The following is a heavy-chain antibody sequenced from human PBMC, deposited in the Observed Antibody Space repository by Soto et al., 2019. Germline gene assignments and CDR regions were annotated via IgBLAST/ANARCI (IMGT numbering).Heavy chain of an antibody. Sequence: PSETLSLTCTVSGGSISSSNYFWGWIRQPPGEGLEWIGSIFYSGSTHYNPSLKSRVTISVGTSNNQFSLELKSVTAADTAVYYCASQNNEYSWGSFHYDPDYFDYWGRGTLVTVSS. CDR1: GGSISSSNYF. J-gene: IGHJ4*02. CDR2: IFYSGST. V-gene: IGHV4-39*01. D-gene: IGHD3-16*02. CDR3: ASQNNEYSWGSFHYDPDYFDY.